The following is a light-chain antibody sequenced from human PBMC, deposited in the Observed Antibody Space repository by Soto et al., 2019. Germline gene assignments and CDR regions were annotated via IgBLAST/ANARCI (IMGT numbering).Light chain of an antibody. V-gene: IGKV3-11*01. CDR1: QSVAANY. Sequence: EVVLTQSPGTLSLSPGERDTLSCRASQSVAANYLAWCQQKRGQAPRLLIYDASNRATGIPARFSGSGSGTDFTLTISSLEPEDFAVYYCQQRSNWPPLTFGGGTKVDIK. J-gene: IGKJ4*01. CDR2: DAS. CDR3: QQRSNWPPLT.